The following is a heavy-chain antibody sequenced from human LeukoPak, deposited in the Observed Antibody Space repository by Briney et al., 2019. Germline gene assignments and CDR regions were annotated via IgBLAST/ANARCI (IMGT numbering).Heavy chain of an antibody. CDR2: IYYSGST. CDR1: GGSISSSSYY. V-gene: IGHV4-39*07. Sequence: SETLSLTCTVSGGSISSSSYYWGWIRQPPGKGLEWIGSIYYSGSTYYNPSLKSRVTISVDTSKNQFSLKLSSVTAADTAVYYCARIILKNWYSSGGGAFDIWGQGTMVTVSS. CDR3: ARIILKNWYSSGGGAFDI. J-gene: IGHJ3*02. D-gene: IGHD6-19*01.